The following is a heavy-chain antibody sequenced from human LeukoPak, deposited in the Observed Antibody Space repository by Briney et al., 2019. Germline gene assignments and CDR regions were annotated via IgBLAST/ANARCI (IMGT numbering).Heavy chain of an antibody. Sequence: PGGSLRLSCAASGFTFSTYWMHWVRQVPGKGLLWVSRIKTDGSTTNYADSVKGRFTIFRDNAKNTLSFQMDSLRAEDTAVYYCVREGWEYWGQGTLVTVSS. CDR2: IKTDGSTT. J-gene: IGHJ4*02. CDR1: GFTFSTYW. D-gene: IGHD1-26*01. V-gene: IGHV3-74*01. CDR3: VREGWEY.